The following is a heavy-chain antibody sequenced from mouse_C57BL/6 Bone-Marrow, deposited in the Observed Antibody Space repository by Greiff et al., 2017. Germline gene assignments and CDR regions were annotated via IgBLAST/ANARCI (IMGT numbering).Heavy chain of an antibody. J-gene: IGHJ4*01. Sequence: EVHLVESGGGLVKPGGSLKLSCAASGFTFSDYGMHWVRQAPEKGLEWVAYISSGSSTIYYADTVKGRFTISRDNAKNTLFLQMTSLRSEDTAMYYCARGGYGSSYGGYYAMDYWGQGTSVTVSS. D-gene: IGHD1-1*01. CDR1: GFTFSDYG. CDR3: ARGGYGSSYGGYYAMDY. CDR2: ISSGSSTI. V-gene: IGHV5-17*01.